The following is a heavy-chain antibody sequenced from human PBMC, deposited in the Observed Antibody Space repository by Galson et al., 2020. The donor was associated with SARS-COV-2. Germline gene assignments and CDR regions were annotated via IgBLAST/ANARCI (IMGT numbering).Heavy chain of an antibody. CDR2: IYHSGST. CDR3: ARARAGYSSSWYENWFDP. Sequence: SETLSLTCTVSGYSISSGYYWGWIRQPPGKGLEWIGSIYHSGSTYYNPSLKSRVTISVDTSKNQFSLKLSSVTAADTAVYYCARARAGYSSSWYENWFDPWGQGTLVTVSS. V-gene: IGHV4-38-2*02. CDR1: GYSISSGYY. J-gene: IGHJ5*02. D-gene: IGHD6-13*01.